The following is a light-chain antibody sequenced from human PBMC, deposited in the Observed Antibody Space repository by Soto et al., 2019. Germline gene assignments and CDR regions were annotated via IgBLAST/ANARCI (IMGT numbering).Light chain of an antibody. V-gene: IGLV6-57*01. J-gene: IGLJ2*01. Sequence: NFMLTQPHSVSESPGKTVTISCTRSSGSIASNYVQWYQQRPGSSPTTVIYEDNPRPSGVPDRFSGSIDSSSNSASLTISGLKTEDEADYSCQSYDSSKLVVFGGGTKLTVL. CDR3: QSYDSSKLVV. CDR2: EDN. CDR1: SGSIASNY.